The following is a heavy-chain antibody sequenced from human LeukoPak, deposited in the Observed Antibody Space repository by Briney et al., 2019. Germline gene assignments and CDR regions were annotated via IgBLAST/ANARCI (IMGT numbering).Heavy chain of an antibody. CDR1: GYGFTSYS. V-gene: IGHV1-18*01. CDR3: ARNYDSSKDGNDY. Sequence: ASVKVSCKASGYGFTSYSISWVRPAPGQGLEWVGWISSYNGKTNYGKNVQGRVTMTTDTSTSTAYMELRSLRSDDTAIYYCARNYDSSKDGNDYWGQGTLVTVSS. D-gene: IGHD3-22*01. J-gene: IGHJ4*02. CDR2: ISSYNGKT.